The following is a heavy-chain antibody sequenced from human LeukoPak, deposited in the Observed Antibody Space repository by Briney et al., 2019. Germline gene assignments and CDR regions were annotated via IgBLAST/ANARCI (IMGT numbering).Heavy chain of an antibody. D-gene: IGHD1-26*01. J-gene: IGHJ4*02. Sequence: ASVKVSCKASGYTFTSYGISWVRQAPGQGLEWMGWISAYNGNTNYAQKLQGRVTMTTDTSTSTAYMELRSLRSDDTAVYYCAREGFDPEWELTAHYFDYWGQGTLVTVSS. CDR2: ISAYNGNT. V-gene: IGHV1-18*01. CDR3: AREGFDPEWELTAHYFDY. CDR1: GYTFTSYG.